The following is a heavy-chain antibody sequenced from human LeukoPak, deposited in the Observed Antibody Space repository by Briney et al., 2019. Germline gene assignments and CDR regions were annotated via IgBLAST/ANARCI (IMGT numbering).Heavy chain of an antibody. CDR2: INHSGST. D-gene: IGHD3-22*01. CDR3: ARGSQYHYDSSGYYSHDY. V-gene: IGHV4-34*01. CDR1: GGSFRGYY. Sequence: SETLSLTCAVYGGSFRGYYWTWIRQPPGKGLEWIGEINHSGSTKYNPSLKGRVTISVDTSKNQFSLKLPSVTAADTAVYYCARGSQYHYDSSGYYSHDYWGQGTLVTVSS. J-gene: IGHJ4*02.